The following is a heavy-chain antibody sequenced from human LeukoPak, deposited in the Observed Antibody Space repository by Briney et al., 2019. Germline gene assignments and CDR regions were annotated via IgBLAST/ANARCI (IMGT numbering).Heavy chain of an antibody. J-gene: IGHJ4*02. CDR1: GFTFSSYA. CDR3: ARLRGLYSDTNRYQTALDC. CDR2: KKQDESEK. D-gene: IGHD1-26*01. V-gene: IGHV3-7*01. Sequence: SGGSLRLSCAASGFTFSSYAMRWVRQAPGKGLQWVANKKQDESEKYYVDSVKGRFTISRDNAKNTLYVQMNSLRAEDTAVYYCARLRGLYSDTNRYQTALDCWGQGTLVTVSS.